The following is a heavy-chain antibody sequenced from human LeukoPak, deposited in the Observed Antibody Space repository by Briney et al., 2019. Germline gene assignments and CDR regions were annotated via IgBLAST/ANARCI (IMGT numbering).Heavy chain of an antibody. CDR1: GFTFSRYW. CDR3: GRQKAVVVVAATPDEVYGDYVDYYYYMDV. D-gene: IGHD2-15*01. J-gene: IGHJ6*03. V-gene: IGHV3-7*01. Sequence: AGGSLRLSCAASGFTFSRYWMSWVRQAPGKGLEWVANIKEDGSEKYYVDSVKGRLTISRDNAKNSLSLQIKSLRAENTAVYYCGRQKAVVVVAATPDEVYGDYVDYYYYMDVWGKGTTVTVSS. CDR2: IKEDGSEK.